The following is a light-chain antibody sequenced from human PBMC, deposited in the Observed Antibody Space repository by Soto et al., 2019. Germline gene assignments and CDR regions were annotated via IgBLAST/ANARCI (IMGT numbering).Light chain of an antibody. CDR1: QSVSSSY. CDR2: GAS. J-gene: IGKJ2*01. Sequence: IGLTQSPSPLSLSPGERATLSCRASQSVSSSYLAWYQQKPGQAPRLLIYGASSRATGIPDRFSGSGSGTDFTLTISRLEPEDFAVYYCQQYGSSVTFGQGTKVDIK. V-gene: IGKV3-20*01. CDR3: QQYGSSVT.